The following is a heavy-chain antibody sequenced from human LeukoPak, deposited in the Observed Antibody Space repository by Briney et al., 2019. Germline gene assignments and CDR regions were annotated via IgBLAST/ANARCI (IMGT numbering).Heavy chain of an antibody. CDR2: INAVNGNT. Sequence: ASVKVSCKASGYTFINYAINWGRQAPGQRLEWVGWINAVNGNTKYSPKFQGRVSITRDTSASTAYMKLSSLTSEDTAVYYCARGPRAAADDYWGQGTLVTVSS. CDR1: GYTFINYA. J-gene: IGHJ4*02. D-gene: IGHD6-13*01. CDR3: ARGPRAAADDY. V-gene: IGHV1-3*01.